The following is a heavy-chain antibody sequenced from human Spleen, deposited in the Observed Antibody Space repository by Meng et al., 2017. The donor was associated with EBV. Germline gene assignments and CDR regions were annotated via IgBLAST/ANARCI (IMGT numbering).Heavy chain of an antibody. CDR1: GGSIRISNW. D-gene: IGHD3-16*01. CDR3: AQRERWGLDP. Sequence: QGQPQEAAPRLVQPSGTPSLPCAVSGGSIRISNWWNSVRQAPGKGLEWIGEIYHSGSTSYNPSLESRVTISIDKSKNQVSLKLTSVTAADTAVYYCAQRERWGLDPWGQGTLVTVSS. V-gene: IGHV4-4*02. J-gene: IGHJ5*02. CDR2: IYHSGST.